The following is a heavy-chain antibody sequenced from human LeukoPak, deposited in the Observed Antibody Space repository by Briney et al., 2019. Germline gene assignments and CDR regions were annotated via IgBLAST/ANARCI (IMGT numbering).Heavy chain of an antibody. J-gene: IGHJ4*02. CDR1: GYTFTTYY. CDR2: INSSGGGT. V-gene: IGHV1-46*01. D-gene: IGHD5-24*01. Sequence: SLRVSCVASGYTFTTYYMHWVRPAPGQGLVWVGLINSSGGGTRYAQTFKGRVTMTRDTSTSTGYKEARSLRSEGMFVYDSASGYKTIYVFAHWGEETLVTVPS. CDR3: ASGYKTIYVFAH.